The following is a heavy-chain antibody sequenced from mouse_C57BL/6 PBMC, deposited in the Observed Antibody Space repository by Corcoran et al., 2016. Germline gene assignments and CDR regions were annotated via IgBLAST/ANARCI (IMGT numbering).Heavy chain of an antibody. CDR3: ARRGLVDYAMDY. V-gene: IGHV1-76*01. CDR1: GYTFTDYY. CDR2: IYPGSGNT. Sequence: QVQLKQSGAELVRPGASVKLSCKASGYTFTDYYINWVKQRPGQGLEWIARIYPGSGNTYYNEKFKGKATLTAEKSSSTAYMKLSRLTSEDSAVYFCARRGLVDYAMDYWGQGTSVTVSS. J-gene: IGHJ4*01. D-gene: IGHD1-1*02.